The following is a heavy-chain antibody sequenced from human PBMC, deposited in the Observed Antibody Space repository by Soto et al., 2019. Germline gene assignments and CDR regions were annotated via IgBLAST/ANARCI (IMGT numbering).Heavy chain of an antibody. D-gene: IGHD2-15*01. V-gene: IGHV3-23*01. CDR1: GFTFSDFA. J-gene: IGHJ4*02. CDR2: ISAGGVGT. CDR3: AKRLTSGEEGF. Sequence: PGGSLRLSCAASGFTFSDFAMMWVRQAPGQGPECVSAISAGGVGTYYADSVMGRFTISRDNSRNTLYLQMNSLRGEDTAVYYCAKRLTSGEEGFWGRGTLVTVSS.